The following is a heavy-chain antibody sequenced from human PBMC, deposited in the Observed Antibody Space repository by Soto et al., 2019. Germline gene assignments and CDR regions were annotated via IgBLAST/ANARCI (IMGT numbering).Heavy chain of an antibody. Sequence: EVQLLESGGGLVQPGGSLRLSCAASGFTFSNYAMSWVRQAPGKGLEWVSAISSRDSSTFYADSVKGRFTISRDNSKNTLYLQMNSLRAEDTAVYHCAKVTYESGGASESWGQGTLVTVSS. D-gene: IGHD3-22*01. CDR1: GFTFSNYA. V-gene: IGHV3-23*01. J-gene: IGHJ4*02. CDR3: AKVTYESGGASES. CDR2: ISSRDSST.